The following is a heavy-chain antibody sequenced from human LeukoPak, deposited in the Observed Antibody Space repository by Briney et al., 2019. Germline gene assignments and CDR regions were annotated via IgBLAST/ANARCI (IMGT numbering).Heavy chain of an antibody. J-gene: IGHJ6*03. CDR2: ISYDGSNK. D-gene: IGHD2-15*01. V-gene: IGHV3-30*03. CDR3: ARESVRVAATYYYYMDV. CDR1: GFTFSTYS. Sequence: PGGSLRLSCLASGFTFSTYSMNWVRQAPGKGLEWVAVISYDGSNKYYADSVKGRFTISRDNSKNTLYLQMNSLRAEDTAVYYCARESVRVAATYYYYMDVWGKGTTVTVSS.